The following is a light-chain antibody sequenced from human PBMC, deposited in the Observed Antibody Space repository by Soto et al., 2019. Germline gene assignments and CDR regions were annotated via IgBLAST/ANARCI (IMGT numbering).Light chain of an antibody. J-gene: IGKJ1*01. CDR1: QDVGRY. CDR3: QHYKNYPWT. CDR2: GAS. Sequence: AIRMTQSPSSLSASAGDRVAIACRASQDVGRYLAWYQQKPGQAPKLLIYGASTLQSGVPSRFSGGGSGTDFTLTISCLQSEDFATYYCQHYKNYPWTFGQGTKLDI. V-gene: IGKV1-8*01.